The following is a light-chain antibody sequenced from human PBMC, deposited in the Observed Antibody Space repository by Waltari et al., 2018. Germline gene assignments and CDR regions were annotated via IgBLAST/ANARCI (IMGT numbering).Light chain of an antibody. V-gene: IGLV10-54*04. Sequence: QAGLTQPPSVSKGLGQAATLSRTGNNHKVGNEGAAWLQQHQGHPPKPLSYRHNSRPSGISERISASRSGNIASLTISGLQPEDEADYYCSSWDSSLGAWVFGGGTKLTVL. J-gene: IGLJ3*02. CDR1: NHKVGNEG. CDR2: RHN. CDR3: SSWDSSLGAWV.